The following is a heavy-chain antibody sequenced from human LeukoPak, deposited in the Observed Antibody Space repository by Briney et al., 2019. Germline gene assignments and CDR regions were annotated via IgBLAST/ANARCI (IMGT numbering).Heavy chain of an antibody. Sequence: ASVKVSCKASGYTFTGDYLHWVRQAPGQGLEWMGWMNPNSGGTNYAQKFQGRVTMTRDTSISTAYMELSRLRSDDTAVYYCAIDYASGSYYDYWGQGSLVTVSS. V-gene: IGHV1-2*02. CDR2: MNPNSGGT. J-gene: IGHJ4*02. CDR1: GYTFTGDY. D-gene: IGHD3-10*01. CDR3: AIDYASGSYYDY.